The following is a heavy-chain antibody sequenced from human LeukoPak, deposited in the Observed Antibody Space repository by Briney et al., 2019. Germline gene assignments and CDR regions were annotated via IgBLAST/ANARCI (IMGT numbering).Heavy chain of an antibody. CDR3: ARDQYYDVSTYYEIDY. V-gene: IGHV4-4*02. J-gene: IGHJ4*02. Sequence: PSETLSLTCAVSGGSISSSNWWCWVRQPPGKGLEWIGEIYHSGNTYYNPSLKSRVTISVDTSKNQFSLKMSSVTAADTAVYYCARDQYYDVSTYYEIDYWGQGTLVTVSS. D-gene: IGHD3-22*01. CDR1: GGSISSSNW. CDR2: IYHSGNT.